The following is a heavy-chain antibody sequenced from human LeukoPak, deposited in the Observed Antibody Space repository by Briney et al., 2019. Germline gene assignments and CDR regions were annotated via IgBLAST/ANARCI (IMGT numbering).Heavy chain of an antibody. J-gene: IGHJ4*02. CDR3: AKDYSRGYGSLGLFDY. V-gene: IGHV3-23*01. Sequence: PGGSLRLSCAASGFTFSSYAMSWVRQAPGKGLEWVSAISGSGGSTYYADSVKGRFTISRDNSKNTLYLQMNSLRAEDTAVYYCAKDYSRGYGSLGLFDYWGQGTLVTVSS. CDR1: GFTFSSYA. CDR2: ISGSGGST. D-gene: IGHD5-18*01.